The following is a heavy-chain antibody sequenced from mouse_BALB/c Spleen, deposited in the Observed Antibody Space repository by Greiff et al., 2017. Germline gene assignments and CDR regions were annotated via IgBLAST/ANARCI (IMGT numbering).Heavy chain of an antibody. D-gene: IGHD2-10*01. CDR1: GFTFNTYA. Sequence: GGGLVQPKGSLKLSCAASGFTFNTYAMNWVRQAPGKGLEWVARIRSKSNNYATYYADSVKDRFTISRDDSQSMLYLQMNNLKTEDTAMYYCVRQRAYYGNYDYYAMDYWGQGTSVTVSS. V-gene: IGHV10-1*02. CDR2: IRSKSNNYAT. J-gene: IGHJ4*01. CDR3: VRQRAYYGNYDYYAMDY.